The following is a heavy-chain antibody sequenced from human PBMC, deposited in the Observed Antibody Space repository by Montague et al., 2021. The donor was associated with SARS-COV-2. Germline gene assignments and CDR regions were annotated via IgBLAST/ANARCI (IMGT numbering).Heavy chain of an antibody. D-gene: IGHD3-10*01. CDR3: ARGVLYGSGSYEWFDP. V-gene: IGHV3-20*01. CDR1: GFTFDDYG. CDR2: INWNGDST. J-gene: IGHJ5*02. Sequence: SLSLSCSASGFTFDDYGMSWVRQAPGKGLQWVSGINWNGDSTTYADSVKGRFTISRDNAKNSLYLQMNSLRAEDTALYHCARGVLYGSGSYEWFDPWGQGTLVTVSS.